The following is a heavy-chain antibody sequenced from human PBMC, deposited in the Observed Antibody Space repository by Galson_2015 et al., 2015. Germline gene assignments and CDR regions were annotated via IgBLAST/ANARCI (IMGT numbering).Heavy chain of an antibody. CDR1: GFTFSYYW. J-gene: IGHJ4*02. V-gene: IGHV3-7*01. D-gene: IGHD6-6*01. CDR2: IKQDGSEK. Sequence: SLRPSCAASGFTFSYYWMSWVRQAPGKGLEWVANIKQDGSEKYYVDSVKGRFTISRDNAKNPLFLQMNSLRAEDTAVYYCARRYSSSADFFDRWGQGTLVTVSS. CDR3: ARRYSSSADFFDR.